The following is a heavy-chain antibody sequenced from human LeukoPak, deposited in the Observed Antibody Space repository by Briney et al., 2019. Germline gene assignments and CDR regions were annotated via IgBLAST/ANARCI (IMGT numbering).Heavy chain of an antibody. CDR3: ATRLVGATNYYYGMDV. CDR1: GYTFTSYD. Sequence: ASVKVSCKASGYTFTSYDISWVRQAPGQGLEWMGWISAYNGNTNYARKLQGRVTMTTDTSTSTAYMELRSLRSDDTAVYYCATRLVGATNYYYGMDVWGQGTTVTVSS. CDR2: ISAYNGNT. D-gene: IGHD1-26*01. J-gene: IGHJ6*02. V-gene: IGHV1-18*01.